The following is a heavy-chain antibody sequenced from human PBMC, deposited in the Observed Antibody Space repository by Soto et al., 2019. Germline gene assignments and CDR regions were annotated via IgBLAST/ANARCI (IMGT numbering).Heavy chain of an antibody. CDR2: IKSKTDGGTT. V-gene: IGHV3-15*01. J-gene: IGHJ4*02. Sequence: VQLVESGGGLVKPGGSLRLSCAASGFTFSNAWMSWVRQAPGKGLEWVGRIKSKTDGGTTDYAAPVKGRFTISRDDSKNTLYLQMNSLKTEDTAVYYCTTVSNDYGDYVLDYWGQGTLVTVSS. CDR1: GFTFSNAW. D-gene: IGHD4-17*01. CDR3: TTVSNDYGDYVLDY.